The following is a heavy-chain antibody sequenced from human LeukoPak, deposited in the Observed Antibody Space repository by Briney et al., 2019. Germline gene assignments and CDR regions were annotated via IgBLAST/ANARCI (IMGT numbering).Heavy chain of an antibody. V-gene: IGHV3-48*03. Sequence: GGSLRLSCAGSGFTFSSYGMNWVRQAPGKGLEWASYISSSGSTMYYADSVKGRFTVSRDNAKTSLYLQMNSLRAEDTAVYYCARDSGTYYPDYWGQGTLVTVSS. CDR3: ARDSGTYYPDY. CDR2: ISSSGSTM. CDR1: GFTFSSYG. J-gene: IGHJ4*02. D-gene: IGHD1-26*01.